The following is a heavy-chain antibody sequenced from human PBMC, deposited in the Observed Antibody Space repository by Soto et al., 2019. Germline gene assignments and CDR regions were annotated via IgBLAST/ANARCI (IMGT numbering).Heavy chain of an antibody. V-gene: IGHV4-39*01. CDR3: SRHLVPGTLSKGNWFDP. D-gene: IGHD3-10*01. CDR2: VDHGGHS. Sequence: SETLSLTCSVSGGSISSSNYYWGWIRQSPGKGLEWIASVDHGGHSYYNPSLRSRVTVSVDTSKNQFSLKVTSVTAADTAIYYCSRHLVPGTLSKGNWFDPWGQGTLVTVSS. CDR1: GGSISSSNYY. J-gene: IGHJ5*02.